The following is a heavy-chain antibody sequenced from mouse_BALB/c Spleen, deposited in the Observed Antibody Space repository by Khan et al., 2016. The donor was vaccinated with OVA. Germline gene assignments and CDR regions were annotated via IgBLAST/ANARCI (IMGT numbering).Heavy chain of an antibody. CDR1: GFNIKDTY. CDR2: IAPANGNT. J-gene: IGHJ1*01. Sequence: VQLQQSGAELVKPGASVKLSCTASGFNIKDTYLHWVKQRPEQGLEWIGRIAPANGNTKYDPKFQGKATITADTSSNTSYLQLNSLTSEDTAVYYCARPSYDPRDFEVWGAETTVTVSS. D-gene: IGHD2-3*01. V-gene: IGHV14-3*02. CDR3: ARPSYDPRDFEV.